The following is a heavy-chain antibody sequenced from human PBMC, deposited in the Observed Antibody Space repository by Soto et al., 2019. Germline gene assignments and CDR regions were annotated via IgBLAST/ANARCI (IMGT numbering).Heavy chain of an antibody. V-gene: IGHV1-69*13. CDR2: IIPIFGTA. J-gene: IGHJ6*02. CDR3: AREGVPRSDYYYYYGMDV. Sequence: SVKVSCKASGGTFSSYAISWVRQAPGQGLEWMGGIIPIFGTANYAQKFQGRVTITADESTSTAYMELSSLRSEDTAVYYCAREGVPRSDYYYYYGMDVWGQGTTVTVSS. CDR1: GGTFSSYA. D-gene: IGHD1-1*01.